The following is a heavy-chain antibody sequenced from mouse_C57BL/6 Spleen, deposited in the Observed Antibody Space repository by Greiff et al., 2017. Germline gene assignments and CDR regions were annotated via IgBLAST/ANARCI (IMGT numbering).Heavy chain of an antibody. V-gene: IGHV2-2*01. CDR1: GFSLTSYG. Sequence: QVQLKESGPGLVQPSQSLSITCTVSGFSLTSYGVHWVRQSPGKGLEWLGVIWSGGSTDYNAAFISRLSISKDNSKSQVFLKMNSLQADDTAIYYSDRSVLRYLFDYWGQGTTLTVSS. CDR3: DRSVLRYLFDY. CDR2: IWSGGST. D-gene: IGHD1-1*01. J-gene: IGHJ2*01.